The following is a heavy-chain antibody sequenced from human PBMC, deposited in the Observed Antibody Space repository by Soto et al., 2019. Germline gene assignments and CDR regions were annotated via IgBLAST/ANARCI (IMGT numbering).Heavy chain of an antibody. J-gene: IGHJ4*02. CDR1: GYSINSSHW. CDR2: ISHSGST. V-gene: IGHV4-4*02. Sequence: TLRLTWAFSGYSINSSHWWNWVRQPPEKGLEWIGQISHSGSTNYNPSLTSRVTISVDKSKNHFSLKLTSVTAADTAVYYCAARHLRSRRWTDRRLAYWGKGTLVS. CDR3: AARHLRSRRWTDRRLAY. D-gene: IGHD3-16*02.